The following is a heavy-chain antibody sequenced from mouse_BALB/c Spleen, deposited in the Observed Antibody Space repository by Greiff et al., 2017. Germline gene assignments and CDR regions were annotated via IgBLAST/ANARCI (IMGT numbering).Heavy chain of an antibody. CDR3: ARETARAAWFAY. D-gene: IGHD3-2*01. Sequence: QVPLVESGPGLVAPSQSLSITCTVSGFLLNRYGVHWVRQPPGKGLEWLGVIWGGGSTNYNSALMSRLSISKDNSKSQVFLKMNSLQTDDTAMYYCARETARAAWFAYWGQGTLVTVSA. CDR1: GFLLNRYG. V-gene: IGHV2-9*02. J-gene: IGHJ3*01. CDR2: IWGGGST.